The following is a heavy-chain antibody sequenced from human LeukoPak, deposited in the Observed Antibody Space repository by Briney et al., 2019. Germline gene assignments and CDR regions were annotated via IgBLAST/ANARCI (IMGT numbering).Heavy chain of an antibody. CDR1: GFTFSSYS. V-gene: IGHV3-48*04. CDR2: ISSSSSTI. D-gene: IGHD3-22*01. J-gene: IGHJ4*02. Sequence: GGSLRLSCAASGFTFSSYSMNWVRQAPGKGLEWVSYISSSSSTIYYADSVKGRFTISRDNAKNSLYLQMNSLRAEDTAVYYCARDVYYYGSSGYAHWGQGTLVTVSS. CDR3: ARDVYYYGSSGYAH.